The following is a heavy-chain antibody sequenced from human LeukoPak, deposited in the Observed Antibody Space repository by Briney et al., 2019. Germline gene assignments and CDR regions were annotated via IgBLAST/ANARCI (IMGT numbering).Heavy chain of an antibody. CDR1: GFAFSSSW. CDR2: IKQDGGEK. Sequence: GGSLRLSCVASGFAFSSSWMSWVRQAPGKGLEWVANIKQDGGEKYYVDSVKGRFTISRDNAKNSLFLQMNSLRVEDTAVYYCARLGWSYNTYWGQGTLVTVSS. V-gene: IGHV3-7*01. D-gene: IGHD1-26*01. CDR3: ARLGWSYNTY. J-gene: IGHJ4*02.